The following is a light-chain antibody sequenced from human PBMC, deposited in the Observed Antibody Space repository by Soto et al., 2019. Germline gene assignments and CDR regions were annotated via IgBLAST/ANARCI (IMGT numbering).Light chain of an antibody. V-gene: IGLV4-69*01. Sequence: QPVLTQSPSASASLGASVKLTCTLSSGHSSYAIAWYQQQPEKGPRYLMNLNSDGSHSKGDGIPDRFSGYSSGAEHYLTISSLQSEDEADYYCQTWGTGAWVFGGGTKLTVL. CDR3: QTWGTGAWV. CDR2: LNSDGSH. J-gene: IGLJ3*02. CDR1: SGHSSYA.